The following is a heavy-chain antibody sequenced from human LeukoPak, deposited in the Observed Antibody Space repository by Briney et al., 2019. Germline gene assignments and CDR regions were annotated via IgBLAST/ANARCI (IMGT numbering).Heavy chain of an antibody. J-gene: IGHJ5*02. Sequence: GGSLRLSCAASGFTFDDYAMHWVRQAPGKGLEWVSGISWNSGSIGYADSVKGRFTVSRDNAKNSLYLQMNSLRAEDTALYYCAKEATRIAAAGIFDPWGQGTLVTVSS. CDR1: GFTFDDYA. V-gene: IGHV3-9*01. CDR2: ISWNSGSI. CDR3: AKEATRIAAAGIFDP. D-gene: IGHD6-13*01.